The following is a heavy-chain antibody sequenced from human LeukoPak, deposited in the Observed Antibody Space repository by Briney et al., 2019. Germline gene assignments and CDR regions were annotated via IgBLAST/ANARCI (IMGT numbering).Heavy chain of an antibody. CDR2: INHSGST. CDR3: ARGSKMLGYNWFDP. CDR1: GGSFSGYY. V-gene: IGHV4-34*01. Sequence: SETLSLTCAVYGGSFSGYYWNWIRQPPGKGLEWVGEINHSGSTNYIPSLKSRVTISVDTSKNQFSLKLSSVTAADTAVYYCARGSKMLGYNWFDPWGQGTLVTVSS. D-gene: IGHD1-26*01. J-gene: IGHJ5*02.